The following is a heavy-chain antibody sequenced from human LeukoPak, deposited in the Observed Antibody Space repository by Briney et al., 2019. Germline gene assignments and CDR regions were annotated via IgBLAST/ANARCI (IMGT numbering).Heavy chain of an antibody. CDR3: AIDRPTYYYGSGSYSY. Sequence: GGSLRLSCAASGFTFSSYSMNWVRQAPGKGLEWVSYISSSSSTIYYADSVKGRFTISRDNAKNSLYLQMNSLRAEDTAVYYCAIDRPTYYYGSGSYSYWGQGTLVTVSS. D-gene: IGHD3-10*01. J-gene: IGHJ4*02. V-gene: IGHV3-48*01. CDR1: GFTFSSYS. CDR2: ISSSSSTI.